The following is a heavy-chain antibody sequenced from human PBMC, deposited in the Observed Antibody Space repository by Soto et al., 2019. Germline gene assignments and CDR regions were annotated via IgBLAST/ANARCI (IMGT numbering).Heavy chain of an antibody. Sequence: SVKVSCKASGGTFSSYAISWVRQAPGQGLEWMGGIIPIFGTANYAQKFQGRVTITADNSKNTLYLQMNSLRAEDTAVYYCARDLDGYGAFDIWGQGTMVTVSS. D-gene: IGHD5-18*01. CDR2: IIPIFGTA. V-gene: IGHV1-69*06. J-gene: IGHJ3*02. CDR3: ARDLDGYGAFDI. CDR1: GGTFSSYA.